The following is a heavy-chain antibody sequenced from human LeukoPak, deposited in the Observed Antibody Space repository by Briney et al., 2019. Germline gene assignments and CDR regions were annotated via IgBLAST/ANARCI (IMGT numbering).Heavy chain of an antibody. J-gene: IGHJ4*02. V-gene: IGHV4-59*01. CDR1: GASISSFF. D-gene: IGHD6-19*01. CDR3: ARGRGAVAALDY. Sequence: SETLSLTCAVSGASISSFFCNWVRQPPGKGLEWIGYIYKSENTNYNPSLKSRVTISGDTSKNEFSLKLSSVTAADTAVYYCARGRGAVAALDYWGQGTLVTVSS. CDR2: IYKSENT.